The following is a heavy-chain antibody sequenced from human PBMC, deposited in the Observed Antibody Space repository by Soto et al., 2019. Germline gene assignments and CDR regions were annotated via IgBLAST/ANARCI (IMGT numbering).Heavy chain of an antibody. Sequence: QVQLVQSGAEVKKPGASVKVSCKASGYTFTSYGVSWVRQAPGPGLEWMGWISGYNGNTNYAQKLQGRVTMTTDTSTSTAYMELRSLRSHDTAVYYCARAGKYYYGSGSPYYYGMDVWGQGIKVTVSS. CDR2: ISGYNGNT. CDR1: GYTFTSYG. V-gene: IGHV1-18*04. D-gene: IGHD3-10*01. CDR3: ARAGKYYYGSGSPYYYGMDV. J-gene: IGHJ6*02.